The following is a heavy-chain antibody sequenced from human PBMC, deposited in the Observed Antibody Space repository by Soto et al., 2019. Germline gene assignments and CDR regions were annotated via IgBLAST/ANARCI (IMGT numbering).Heavy chain of an antibody. Sequence: GGSLRLSCEASGFMFGASGMHWVRQAPGKGLEWVSGIWLDGSERHYADSVKGRFTISRDNAKNTVFLQMNSLRVEDTAVYFCARDASGTTSFLVSWGQGTLVTVSS. D-gene: IGHD1-1*01. J-gene: IGHJ5*01. CDR3: ARDASGTTSFLVS. V-gene: IGHV3-33*01. CDR2: IWLDGSER. CDR1: GFMFGASG.